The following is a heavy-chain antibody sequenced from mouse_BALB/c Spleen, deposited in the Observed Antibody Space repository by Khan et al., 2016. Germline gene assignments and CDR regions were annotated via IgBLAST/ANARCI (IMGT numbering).Heavy chain of an antibody. V-gene: IGHV1S137*01. J-gene: IGHJ4*01. CDR2: ISSSYGDS. CDR3: AREGLNYDYAMDY. D-gene: IGHD2-1*01. CDR1: GYTFTDYA. Sequence: QVQLQQSGAELVRPGVSVKISCKGSGYTFTDYAMHWVKQSHAKSLEWIGVISSSYGDSSYNQKFEGKATMTVDKSSSTAYMELARLTSEDSAIYYCAREGLNYDYAMDYWGQGTSVTVSS.